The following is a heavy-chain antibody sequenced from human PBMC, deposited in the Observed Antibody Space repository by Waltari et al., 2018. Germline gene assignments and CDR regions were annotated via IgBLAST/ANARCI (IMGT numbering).Heavy chain of an antibody. V-gene: IGHV4-34*01. CDR1: GGPFSGYY. CDR3: ARGSLVVPALMDV. J-gene: IGHJ6*03. D-gene: IGHD2-2*01. CDR2: INHSGST. Sequence: QVQLQQWGAGLLKPSETLSLTCAVYGGPFSGYYWSWIRQPPGKGLEWIGEINHSGSTNYNPSLRSRVTISVDKSKNQFSLKLSSVTAADTAVYYCARGSLVVPALMDVWGKGTTVTISS.